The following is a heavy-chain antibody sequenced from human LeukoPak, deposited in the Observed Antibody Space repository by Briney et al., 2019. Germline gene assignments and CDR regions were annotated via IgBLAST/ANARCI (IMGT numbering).Heavy chain of an antibody. Sequence: ASVKVSCKASGYTFTSYAMNWVRQAPGQGLEWMGWINPNSGGTNYAQKFQGRVTMTRDTSISTAYMELSRLRSDDTAVYYCARDPRYNWNYGPYYYYYMDVWGKGTTVTVSS. V-gene: IGHV1-2*02. D-gene: IGHD1-7*01. J-gene: IGHJ6*03. CDR1: GYTFTSYA. CDR3: ARDPRYNWNYGPYYYYYMDV. CDR2: INPNSGGT.